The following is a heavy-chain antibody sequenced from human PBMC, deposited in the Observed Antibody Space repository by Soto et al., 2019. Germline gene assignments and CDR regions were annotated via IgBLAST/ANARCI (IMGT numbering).Heavy chain of an antibody. J-gene: IGHJ6*02. CDR2: IYYSGST. Sequence: QVQLQESGPGLVKPSQTLSLTCTVSGGSISSGGYYWSWIRQHPGKGLEWIGYIYYSGSTYYNPSLKSRVTISVHTSKNHFSLKLSSVTAADTAVYYCARDLQSSSLFYGMDVWAQGTTVTVSS. CDR1: GGSISSGGYY. V-gene: IGHV4-31*03. CDR3: ARDLQSSSLFYGMDV. D-gene: IGHD6-13*01.